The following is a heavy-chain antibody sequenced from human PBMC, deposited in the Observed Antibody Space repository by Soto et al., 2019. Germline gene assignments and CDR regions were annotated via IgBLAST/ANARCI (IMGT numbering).Heavy chain of an antibody. CDR3: ARGAGGYYDYVWGGNKAYYYGMDV. V-gene: IGHV3-23*01. D-gene: IGHD3-16*01. J-gene: IGHJ6*02. Sequence: GGSLTLSCAAFVLSFSSYSLPFVRQALEKGLGCVSGTSGSGGSTSDADSVKGRFTISRDNSKNTLYLQMNSLRAEDTAVYYCARGAGGYYDYVWGGNKAYYYGMDVWGQGTTVTLSS. CDR1: VLSFSSYS. CDR2: TSGSGGST.